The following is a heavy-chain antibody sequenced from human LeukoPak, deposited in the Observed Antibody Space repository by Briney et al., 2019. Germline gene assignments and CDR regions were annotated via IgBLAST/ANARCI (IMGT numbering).Heavy chain of an antibody. CDR1: GFTFSSYS. Sequence: GGSLRLSCAASGFTFSSYSMNWVRQAPGKGLEWVSSIDSSSNYIFYADSVKGRFTISRDNAKNSLDLQMNNLRDEDTAIYYCTKAGVVGAKAGFDNWGQGTLVTVSS. J-gene: IGHJ4*02. V-gene: IGHV3-21*01. CDR2: IDSSSNYI. D-gene: IGHD1-26*01. CDR3: TKAGVVGAKAGFDN.